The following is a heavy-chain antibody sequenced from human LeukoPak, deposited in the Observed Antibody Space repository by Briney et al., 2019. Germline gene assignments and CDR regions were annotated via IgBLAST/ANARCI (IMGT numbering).Heavy chain of an antibody. D-gene: IGHD3-16*01. V-gene: IGHV4-59*01. CDR1: GGSISSYY. J-gene: IGHJ4*02. Sequence: SETLSLTCTVSGGSISSYYWSWIRQPPGKGLEWIGYIYYSGSTNYNPSLKSRVTISVDASKNHFSLKLSSVTAADTAVYYCARDRSLGIIDYWGQGTLVTVSS. CDR2: IYYSGST. CDR3: ARDRSLGIIDY.